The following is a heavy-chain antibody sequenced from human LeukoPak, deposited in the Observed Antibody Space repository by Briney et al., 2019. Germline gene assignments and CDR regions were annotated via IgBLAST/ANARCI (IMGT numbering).Heavy chain of an antibody. V-gene: IGHV4-30-2*02. Sequence: PSQTLSLTCTVSGGSISSGGYYWSWIRQPPGKGLEWIGYIYHSGSTYYNPSLKSRVTISVDRSKNQFSLKLSSVTAADTAVYYCALARYHSGYVHFDYWGQGTLVTVSS. CDR1: GGSISSGGYY. CDR2: IYHSGST. CDR3: ALARYHSGYVHFDY. J-gene: IGHJ4*02. D-gene: IGHD5-12*01.